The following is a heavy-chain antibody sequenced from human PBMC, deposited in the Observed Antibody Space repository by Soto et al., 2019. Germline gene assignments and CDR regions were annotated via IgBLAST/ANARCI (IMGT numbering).Heavy chain of an antibody. Sequence: GGSLRLSCAASGFTFSSYWMSWVRQAPGKGLAWVANIKQDGSEKYYVDSVKGRFTTYRDNAKNSLYLQMNSLRAEDTAVYYCAREMRSSSWYLYGMDVWGQGTTVTVS. CDR1: GFTFSSYW. J-gene: IGHJ6*01. D-gene: IGHD6-13*01. V-gene: IGHV3-7*03. CDR2: IKQDGSEK. CDR3: AREMRSSSWYLYGMDV.